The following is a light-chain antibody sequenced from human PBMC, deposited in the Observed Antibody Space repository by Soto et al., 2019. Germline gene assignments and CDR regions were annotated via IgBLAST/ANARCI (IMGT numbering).Light chain of an antibody. CDR1: SSNIGGNS. CDR3: GSWDSSLSAYV. Sequence: QSVLAQPPSVSAAPGQKVTIPCSGSSSNIGGNSVSWYQQLPGTAPKLLIYDDNKRPSGIPDRFSGSKSGTSATLGITGFQTGDEADYYCGSWDSSLSAYVFGTRTKATVL. J-gene: IGLJ1*01. V-gene: IGLV1-51*01. CDR2: DDN.